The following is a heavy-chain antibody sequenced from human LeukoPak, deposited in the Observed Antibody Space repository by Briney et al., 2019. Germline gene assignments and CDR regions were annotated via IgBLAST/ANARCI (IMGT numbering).Heavy chain of an antibody. CDR3: AKDRAPGAYYDFWSGYYGPDY. J-gene: IGHJ4*02. Sequence: GGSLRLSCAASGCTFSSYAMHWVRQAPGKGLEWVAVISYDGSNKYYADSVKGRFTISRDNSKNTLYLQMNSLRAEDTAVYYCAKDRAPGAYYDFWSGYYGPDYWGQGTLVTVSS. CDR2: ISYDGSNK. D-gene: IGHD3-3*01. V-gene: IGHV3-30-3*01. CDR1: GCTFSSYA.